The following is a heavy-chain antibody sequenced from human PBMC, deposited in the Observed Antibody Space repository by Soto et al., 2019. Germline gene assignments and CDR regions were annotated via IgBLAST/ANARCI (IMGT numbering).Heavy chain of an antibody. Sequence: LRLSCAASGFTFSSYAMHWVRQAPGKGLEWVAVISYDGSNKYYADSVKGRFTISRDNSKNTLYLQMNSLRAEDTAVYYCARDRIQLWLLGGMDVWGQGTTVTVSS. CDR1: GFTFSSYA. J-gene: IGHJ6*02. CDR3: ARDRIQLWLLGGMDV. D-gene: IGHD5-18*01. CDR2: ISYDGSNK. V-gene: IGHV3-30-3*01.